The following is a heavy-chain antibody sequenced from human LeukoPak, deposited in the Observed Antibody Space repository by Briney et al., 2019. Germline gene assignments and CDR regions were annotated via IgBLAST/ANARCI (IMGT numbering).Heavy chain of an antibody. CDR2: ISYDGSNK. D-gene: IGHD3-10*01. CDR3: AKAAYGSESYYDPFDY. V-gene: IGHV3-30*18. J-gene: IGHJ4*02. CDR1: GFTFSSYG. Sequence: PGGSLRLSCAASGFTFSSYGMHWVRQAPGKGLEWVAVISYDGSNKYYADSVKGRFTISRDNSKNTLYLQMNSLRAEDTAVYYCAKAAYGSESYYDPFDYWGQGTLVTVSS.